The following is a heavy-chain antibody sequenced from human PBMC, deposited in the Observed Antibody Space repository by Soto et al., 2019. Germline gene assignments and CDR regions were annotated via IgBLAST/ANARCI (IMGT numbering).Heavy chain of an antibody. Sequence: GGSLRLSCAASGFTFSSYGMHWVRQAPGKGLEWVAVISYDGSNKYYADSVKGRFTISRDNSKNTLYLQMNSLRTEDTAVYYCAKGSLYDGMDVWVQGTTVTGPS. D-gene: IGHD2-2*02. J-gene: IGHJ6*02. CDR1: GFTFSSYG. V-gene: IGHV3-30*18. CDR2: ISYDGSNK. CDR3: AKGSLYDGMDV.